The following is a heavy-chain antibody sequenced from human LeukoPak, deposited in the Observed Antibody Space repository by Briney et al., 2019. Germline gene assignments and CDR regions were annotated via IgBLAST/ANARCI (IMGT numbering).Heavy chain of an antibody. J-gene: IGHJ4*02. CDR1: GGSISNYY. CDR3: ARDFPEVGIDY. Sequence: SETLSLTCTVSGGSISNYYWNWIRQPAGKGLEWIGRKSVSGHTNYRSSLESRVTMSVDTSKNQFSLKLSSVTAADTAVYYCARDFPEVGIDYWGQGTLVTVSS. V-gene: IGHV4-4*07. CDR2: KSVSGHT. D-gene: IGHD2-15*01.